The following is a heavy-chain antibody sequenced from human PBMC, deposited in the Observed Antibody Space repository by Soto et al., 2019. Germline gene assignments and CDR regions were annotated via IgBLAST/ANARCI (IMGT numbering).Heavy chain of an antibody. CDR1: EFIYSNYS. D-gene: IGHD1-1*01. Sequence: GGSLRLCCAASEFIYSNYSMNWVRQAQGKGLEWVSYISSRSKTMNYADSVKGRFIISRDNAKNSLYLQMNSLRVEDTAEYYCVTGKGGTTFRHAFDMWGHGTTVTVSS. CDR3: VTGKGGTTFRHAFDM. CDR2: ISSRSKTM. V-gene: IGHV3-48*01. J-gene: IGHJ3*02.